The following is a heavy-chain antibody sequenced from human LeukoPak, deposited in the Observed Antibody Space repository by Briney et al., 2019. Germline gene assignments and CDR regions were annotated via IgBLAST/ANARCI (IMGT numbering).Heavy chain of an antibody. CDR1: GGSIRSSYYY. J-gene: IGHJ4*02. CDR3: AKNRLNSGGYPSFEY. D-gene: IGHD3-22*01. CDR2: IYDSGST. V-gene: IGHV4-39*07. Sequence: SETLSLTCTVSGGSIRSSYYYWGWIRQPPGKGLEWIGSIYDSGSTYYNPSLKSRVTISVDTSKNQFSLNLRSVTAADTAVYYCAKNRLNSGGYPSFEYWGQGTLVTVSS.